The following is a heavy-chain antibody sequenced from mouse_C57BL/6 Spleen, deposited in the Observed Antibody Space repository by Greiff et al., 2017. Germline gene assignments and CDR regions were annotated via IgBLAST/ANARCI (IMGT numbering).Heavy chain of an antibody. J-gene: IGHJ4*01. CDR2: IYPGDGDT. CDR1: GYAFSSSW. D-gene: IGHD1-1*01. CDR3: AREGTTVVAPMDY. Sequence: QVQLQQSGPELVKPGASVKISCKASGYAFSSSWMHWVKQRPGKGLEWIGRIYPGDGDTNYNGKFQGKATLTADKSSSTAYMQLSSLTSEDAAVYFCAREGTTVVAPMDYWGQGTSVTVSS. V-gene: IGHV1-82*01.